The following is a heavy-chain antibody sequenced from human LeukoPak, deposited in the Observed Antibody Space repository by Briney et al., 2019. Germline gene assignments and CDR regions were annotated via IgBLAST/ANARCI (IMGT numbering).Heavy chain of an antibody. CDR3: SRLSVGKQFGDPSRDY. CDR1: GFTFSSYS. D-gene: IGHD3-10*01. V-gene: IGHV3-21*01. J-gene: IGHJ4*02. CDR2: ISSSSYI. Sequence: GGSLRLSCAASGFTFSSYSMNWVRQAPGKGLEWVSSISSSSYIYYADSVKGRFTISRDNTKNSLYLQMNSLRAEDTAIYYCSRLSVGKQFGDPSRDYWGQGTLVTVSS.